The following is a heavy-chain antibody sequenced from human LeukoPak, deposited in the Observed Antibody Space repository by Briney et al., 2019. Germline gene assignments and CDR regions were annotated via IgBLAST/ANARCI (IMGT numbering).Heavy chain of an antibody. Sequence: GGSLRLSCAASGFTFSSYEMNWVRQAPGKGLEWISYISSAGTTKIYADSVKGRFTISRDNAKNSLYLQMNSLRAEDTAVYYCAKDQLIAAAGSTAGWFDPWGQGTLVTVSS. CDR3: AKDQLIAAAGSTAGWFDP. CDR1: GFTFSSYE. J-gene: IGHJ5*02. CDR2: ISSAGTTK. V-gene: IGHV3-48*03. D-gene: IGHD6-13*01.